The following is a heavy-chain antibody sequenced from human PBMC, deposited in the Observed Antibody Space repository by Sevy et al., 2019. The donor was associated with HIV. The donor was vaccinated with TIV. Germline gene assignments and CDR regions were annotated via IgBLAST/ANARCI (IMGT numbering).Heavy chain of an antibody. CDR3: ARKYDIRGYFDY. J-gene: IGHJ4*02. V-gene: IGHV3-23*01. D-gene: IGHD3-22*01. CDR1: GFTFRNYA. Sequence: GGSLRLSCAASGFTFRNYAMNWVRQAPGKGLEWVSGISGTGGSGDKTNYADSVKGRFTISRDDSKNSLYLQLNTLRAEDTAIYYCARKYDIRGYFDYWGQGTLVTVSS. CDR2: ISGTGGSGDKT.